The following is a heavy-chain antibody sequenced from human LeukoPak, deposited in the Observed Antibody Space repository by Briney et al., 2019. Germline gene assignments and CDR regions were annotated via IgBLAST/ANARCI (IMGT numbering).Heavy chain of an antibody. CDR1: GFTFDDYA. Sequence: GGSLRLSCAASGFTFDDYAMHWVRQAPGKGPEWVSGISWNSGSIGYADSVKGRFTISRDNAKNSLYLQMNSLRAEDTALYYCTKGRDKYQLLSKNWFDPWGQGTLVTVSS. V-gene: IGHV3-9*01. CDR2: ISWNSGSI. CDR3: TKGRDKYQLLSKNWFDP. D-gene: IGHD2-2*01. J-gene: IGHJ5*02.